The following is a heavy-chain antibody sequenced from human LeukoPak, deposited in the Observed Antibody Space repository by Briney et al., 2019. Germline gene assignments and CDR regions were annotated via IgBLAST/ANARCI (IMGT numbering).Heavy chain of an antibody. J-gene: IGHJ4*02. CDR3: ARAPRNSSTMLDY. CDR2: INPDGGST. CDR1: GYTFTSYW. D-gene: IGHD1-14*01. V-gene: IGHV1-46*01. Sequence: ASVKVSCKASGYTFTSYWIQWVRQAPGQGLEWMGLINPDGGSTAYAHRFQRRVIMTRDTSTSTAYMDLSGLRSEDTAVYHCARAPRNSSTMLDYWGQGTLVTVSS.